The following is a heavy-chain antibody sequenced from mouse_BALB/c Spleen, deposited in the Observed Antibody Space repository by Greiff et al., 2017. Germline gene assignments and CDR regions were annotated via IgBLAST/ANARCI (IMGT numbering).Heavy chain of an antibody. CDR3: ARGPLHYYGSSYWYFDV. CDR1: GFTFSDYY. J-gene: IGHJ1*01. Sequence: DVMLVESGGGLVKPGGSLKLSCAASGFTFSDYYMYWVRQTPEKRLEWVATISDGGSYTYYPDSVKGRFTISRDNAKNNLYLQMSSLKSEDTAMYYCARGPLHYYGSSYWYFDVWGAGTTVTVSS. CDR2: ISDGGSYT. D-gene: IGHD1-1*01. V-gene: IGHV5-4*02.